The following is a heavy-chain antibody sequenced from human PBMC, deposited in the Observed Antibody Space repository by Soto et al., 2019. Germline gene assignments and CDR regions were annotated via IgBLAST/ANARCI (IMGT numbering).Heavy chain of an antibody. D-gene: IGHD2-2*01. J-gene: IGHJ6*02. CDR1: GYTFTSYY. CDR3: ARAEGYCSSTSCSYYYYYGMDV. Sequence: QVQLVQSGAEVKKPGASVKVSCKASGYTFTSYYMHWVRQAPGQGLEWMGIINPSGGSTSYAQKLQGRVIMPRDTSMSTVYMELRSLRSEDTAVYYCARAEGYCSSTSCSYYYYYGMDVWGQGTTVTVSS. V-gene: IGHV1-46*01. CDR2: INPSGGST.